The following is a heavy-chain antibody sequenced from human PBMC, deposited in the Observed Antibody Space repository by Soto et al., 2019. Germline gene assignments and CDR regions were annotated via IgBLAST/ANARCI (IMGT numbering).Heavy chain of an antibody. CDR1: GFTFSSYW. V-gene: IGHV3-74*01. CDR3: AREIRGSSFDY. Sequence: GGSLRLSCAASGFTFSSYWMHWVRQAPGKGLVWVSRINSDGSSTSYADSVKGRFTISRDNAKNTLYLQMNSLRAEDTAVYYCAREIRGSSFDYWGQGTLVTVSS. J-gene: IGHJ4*02. D-gene: IGHD3-10*01. CDR2: INSDGSST.